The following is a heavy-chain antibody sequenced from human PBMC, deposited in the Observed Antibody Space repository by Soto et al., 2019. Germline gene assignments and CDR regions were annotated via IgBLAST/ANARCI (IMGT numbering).Heavy chain of an antibody. J-gene: IGHJ6*02. CDR2: IYSGGST. CDR3: ARDGDQERLAYYYLIAV. V-gene: IGHV3-66*01. Sequence: PGGSLRLSCAASGFTVSSNYMSWVRQAPGKGLEWVSVIYSGGSTYYADSVKGRFTISRDNSKNTLYLQMNSLRAEDTAVYYCARDGDQERLAYYYLIAVRAQGTTVTVSS. CDR1: GFTVSSNY. D-gene: IGHD1-1*01.